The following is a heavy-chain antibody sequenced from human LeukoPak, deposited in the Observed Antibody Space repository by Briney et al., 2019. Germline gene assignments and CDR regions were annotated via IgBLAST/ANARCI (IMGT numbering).Heavy chain of an antibody. J-gene: IGHJ6*02. CDR3: ARDTPLRGYCSSTSCYEDYYYYGMDV. D-gene: IGHD2-2*01. CDR1: GGTFSSYA. CDR2: IIPILGIA. V-gene: IGHV1-69*04. Sequence: SVKVSCKASGGTFSSYAISWVRQAPGQGLEWMGRIIPILGIANYAQKLQGRVTMTTDTSTSTAYMELRSLRSDDTAVYYCARDTPLRGYCSSTSCYEDYYYYGMDVWGQGTTVTVSS.